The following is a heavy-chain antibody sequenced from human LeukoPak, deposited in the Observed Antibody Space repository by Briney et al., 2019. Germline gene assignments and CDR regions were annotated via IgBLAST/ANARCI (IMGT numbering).Heavy chain of an antibody. D-gene: IGHD6-19*01. CDR3: ARGSSGWYGIDY. J-gene: IGHJ4*02. CDR2: IKNDGSGI. V-gene: IGHV3-74*01. Sequence: GGSLRLSCAASGFNFVNTWMHWVRQAPGKGLVWVARIKNDGSGIIYADSVEGRFTISRDNAKNALYLQMNSLRAEDTAVYYCARGSSGWYGIDYWGQGALVNVSS. CDR1: GFNFVNTW.